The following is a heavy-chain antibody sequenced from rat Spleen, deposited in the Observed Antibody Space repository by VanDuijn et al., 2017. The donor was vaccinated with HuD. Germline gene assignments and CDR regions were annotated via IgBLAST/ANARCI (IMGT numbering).Heavy chain of an antibody. CDR2: MWRSGST. J-gene: IGHJ2*01. Sequence: QVQLMESGPGLVQPSETLSLTCTVSGFSLSNYSVHWVRQPPGKGLEWVGVMWRSGSTEYNSALKSRLSISRDTSKNQIFLKMSSLKTEDTATYYCARDKGIHTTGKGYWGQGVMVTVSS. D-gene: IGHD1-9*01. V-gene: IGHV2-45*01. CDR1: GFSLSNYS. CDR3: ARDKGIHTTGKGY.